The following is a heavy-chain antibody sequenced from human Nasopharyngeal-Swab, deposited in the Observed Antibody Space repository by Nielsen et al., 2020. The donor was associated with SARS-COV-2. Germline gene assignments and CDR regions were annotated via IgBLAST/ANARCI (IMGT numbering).Heavy chain of an antibody. V-gene: IGHV3-23*01. D-gene: IGHD3-10*01. CDR1: GFTFFSGHW. CDR3: AREAIVRGINEGYLYYGMDV. Sequence: ESLKLSCAASGFTFFSGHWMSWVRQAPGKGLEWVSVMSGSGDNIHYANSVKGRFTISRDNSKNTVYLQMSSLRAEDTAVYYCAREAIVRGINEGYLYYGMDVWGQGTTVTVSS. CDR2: MSGSGDNI. J-gene: IGHJ6*02.